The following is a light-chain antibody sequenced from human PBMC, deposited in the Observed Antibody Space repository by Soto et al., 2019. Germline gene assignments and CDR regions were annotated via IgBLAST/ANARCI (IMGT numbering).Light chain of an antibody. Sequence: QSALTQPASVSGSPRQSITISCTGTSSDVGGYNYVSWYQQHPGKAPKLMIYDVSNRPSGVSNRFSGSKSGNTASLTISGLQAEDEADYYCSSYTSRSTLVVFGGGTKLTVL. J-gene: IGLJ2*01. CDR2: DVS. V-gene: IGLV2-14*01. CDR1: SSDVGGYNY. CDR3: SSYTSRSTLVV.